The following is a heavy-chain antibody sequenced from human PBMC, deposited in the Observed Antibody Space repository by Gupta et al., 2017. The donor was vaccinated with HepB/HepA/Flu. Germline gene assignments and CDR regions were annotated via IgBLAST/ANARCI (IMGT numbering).Heavy chain of an antibody. CDR3: ARGFRLVVDYGDYVDWFDP. CDR1: GGSFSGYY. V-gene: IGHV4-34*01. CDR2: INHSGST. D-gene: IGHD4-17*01. Sequence: QVQLQQWGAGLLKPSETLSLTCAVYGGSFSGYYWSWIRQPPGKGLEWIGEINHSGSTNYNPSLKSRVTISVDTSKNQFSLKLSSVTAADTAVYYCARGFRLVVDYGDYVDWFDPWGQGTLVTVSS. J-gene: IGHJ5*02.